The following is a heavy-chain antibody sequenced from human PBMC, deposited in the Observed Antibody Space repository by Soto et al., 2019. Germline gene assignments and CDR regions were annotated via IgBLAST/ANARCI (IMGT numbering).Heavy chain of an antibody. CDR3: AKSLVFGDNAYMDV. Sequence: QVQLVQSGAEVKKPGSSVKVSCEASGGSFTSYIFTWVRQAPGQGLEWMGRIIPIQGTADYALKFQDRVTITADKSTNTAYMQLRSLRPEDPALYYCAKSLVFGDNAYMDVWGKGTAVTVSS. V-gene: IGHV1-69*08. J-gene: IGHJ6*03. CDR2: IIPIQGTA. D-gene: IGHD3-16*01. CDR1: GGSFTSYI.